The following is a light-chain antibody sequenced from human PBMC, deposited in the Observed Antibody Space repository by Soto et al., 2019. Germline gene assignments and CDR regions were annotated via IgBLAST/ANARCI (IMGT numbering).Light chain of an antibody. J-gene: IGKJ3*01. CDR2: YAF. V-gene: IGKV3-15*01. CDR1: QSVTYN. Sequence: IVMTQSPATLSVSPGDRVTLSCRASQSVTYNLAWYQQKPGQAPRLLIYYAFTRAAGVPARFSGSGSGTEFTLSISSLQSEDFAVYYCQQYNDWPSFGPGTRVDIK. CDR3: QQYNDWPS.